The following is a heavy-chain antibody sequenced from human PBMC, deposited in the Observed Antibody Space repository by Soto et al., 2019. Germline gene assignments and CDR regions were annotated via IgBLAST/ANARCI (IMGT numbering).Heavy chain of an antibody. CDR2: IIPIFGTA. D-gene: IGHD5-18*01. V-gene: IGHV1-69*13. Sequence: ASVKVPCKASGGTFSSYAISWVRQAPGQGLEWMGGIIPIFGTANYAQKFQGRVTITADESTSTAYMELSSLRSEDTAVYYCAREDVDTAMALPVYSYGMDVWGQGTTVTVSS. CDR3: AREDVDTAMALPVYSYGMDV. CDR1: GGTFSSYA. J-gene: IGHJ6*02.